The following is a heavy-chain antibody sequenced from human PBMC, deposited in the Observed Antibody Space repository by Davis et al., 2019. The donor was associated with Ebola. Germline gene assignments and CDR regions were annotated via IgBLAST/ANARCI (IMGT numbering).Heavy chain of an antibody. V-gene: IGHV1-2*02. J-gene: IGHJ5*02. CDR2: INPNSGGT. CDR1: GYTFTGYY. CDR3: ARDRPAAIRSVNWFDP. D-gene: IGHD2-2*02. Sequence: ASVKVSCKASGYTFTGYYTHWVRQAPGQGLEWMGWINPNSGGTNYAQKFQGRVTMTRDTSISTAYMGLSRLRSDDTAVYYCARDRPAAIRSVNWFDPWGQGTLVTVSS.